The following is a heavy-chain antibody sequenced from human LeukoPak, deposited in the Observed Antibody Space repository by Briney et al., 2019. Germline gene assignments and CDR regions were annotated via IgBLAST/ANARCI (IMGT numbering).Heavy chain of an antibody. Sequence: GGSLRLSCAASGSTFSSYSMNWVRQAPGKGLEWVSSISSSSSYIYYADSVKGRFTISRDNAKNSLYLQMNSLRAEDTAVYYCASRPSRCSSTSCYPFGYWGQGTLVTVSS. CDR3: ASRPSRCSSTSCYPFGY. J-gene: IGHJ4*02. V-gene: IGHV3-21*01. D-gene: IGHD2-2*01. CDR1: GSTFSSYS. CDR2: ISSSSSYI.